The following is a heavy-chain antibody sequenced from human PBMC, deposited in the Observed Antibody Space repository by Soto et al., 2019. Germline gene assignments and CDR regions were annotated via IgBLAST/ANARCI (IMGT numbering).Heavy chain of an antibody. CDR1: GGTISIGDYY. CDR3: ARVADCSGGRCYFSVDY. D-gene: IGHD2-15*01. Sequence: SETLALTCTVSGGTISIGDYYWSWIRQPPGKGLEWIGYIYYSGSTYYNPSLKSRVTISVDTSKNQFSLKLSPVTAADTAVYYCARVADCSGGRCYFSVDYWGQGTLVTVSS. V-gene: IGHV4-30-4*08. J-gene: IGHJ4*02. CDR2: IYYSGST.